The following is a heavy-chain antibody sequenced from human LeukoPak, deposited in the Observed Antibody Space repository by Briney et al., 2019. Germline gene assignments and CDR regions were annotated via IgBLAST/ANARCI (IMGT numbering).Heavy chain of an antibody. CDR3: ARDFGAGSYRYGMDV. CDR2: IYNIGSTGNT. V-gene: IGHV4-39*07. J-gene: IGHJ6*02. Sequence: SETLSLTCTVSGHSLSGSSYSWGWIRQPPGKRLEWIGCIYNIGSTGNTHYNPSLKSRLTISEDTSKNQFSLRLSSVTAADTAVYYCARDFGAGSYRYGMDVWGQGTAVTVSS. D-gene: IGHD3-10*01. CDR1: GHSLSGSSYS.